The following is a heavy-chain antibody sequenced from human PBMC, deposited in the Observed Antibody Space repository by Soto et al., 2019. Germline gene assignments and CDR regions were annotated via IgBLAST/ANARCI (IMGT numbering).Heavy chain of an antibody. CDR3: AKDIWGYSFAL. CDR2: MDGGSTNT. J-gene: IGHJ2*01. Sequence: GGSLRHSYAASGFTIANFGIPWVLQAPGQGLEWVSAMDGGSTNTHYADSVQGRFTISRDSSKNSLFLQMDSLRADDTALSYCAKDIWGYSFALWGRGTLVTVSP. CDR1: GFTIANFG. V-gene: IGHV3-23*01. D-gene: IGHD3-16*01.